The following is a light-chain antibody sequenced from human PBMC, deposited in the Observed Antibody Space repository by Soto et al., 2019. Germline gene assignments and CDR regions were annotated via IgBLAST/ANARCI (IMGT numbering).Light chain of an antibody. J-gene: IGLJ1*01. CDR1: IIDVFGYIY. Sequence: QSVLTQPASVSGSPGQSITISFTLTIIDVFGYIYVSWYQQHPGKAPKLMIYDVTSRPSGVSYRFSGSKSGNTASLTISGLQAEDEADYYCSSYTTSSSYVFGTGTRSPS. V-gene: IGLV2-14*01. CDR2: DVT. CDR3: SSYTTSSSYV.